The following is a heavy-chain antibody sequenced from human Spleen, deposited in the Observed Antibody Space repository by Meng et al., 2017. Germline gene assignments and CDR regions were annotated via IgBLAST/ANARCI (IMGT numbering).Heavy chain of an antibody. Sequence: GESLKISCAASGFTFSSYAMNWVRQAPGKGLEWVSVIAGSAGSTYYADSVKGRFTISRDNSKNTLYLQINSLRAEDTAVYYCAKATGGYYNSSGYYFDYWGQGTLVTVSS. CDR2: IAGSAGST. CDR1: GFTFSSYA. V-gene: IGHV3-23*01. CDR3: AKATGGYYNSSGYYFDY. J-gene: IGHJ4*02. D-gene: IGHD3-22*01.